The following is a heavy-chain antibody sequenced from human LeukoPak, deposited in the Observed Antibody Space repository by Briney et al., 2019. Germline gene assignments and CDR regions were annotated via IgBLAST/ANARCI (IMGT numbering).Heavy chain of an antibody. CDR3: ARLRQWLVSRPSGVDY. Sequence: KASETLSLTCAVYGGSFSGYYWSWIRQPPGKGLEWIGEINHSGSTNYNPSLKSRVTISVDTSKNQFSLKLSSVTAADTAVYYCARLRQWLVSRPSGVDYWGQGTLVTVSS. J-gene: IGHJ4*02. D-gene: IGHD6-19*01. CDR2: INHSGST. V-gene: IGHV4-34*01. CDR1: GGSFSGYY.